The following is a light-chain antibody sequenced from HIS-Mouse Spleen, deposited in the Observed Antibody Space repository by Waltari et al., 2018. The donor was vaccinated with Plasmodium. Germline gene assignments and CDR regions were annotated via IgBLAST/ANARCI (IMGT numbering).Light chain of an antibody. CDR1: SSNIGRNY. Sequence: QSVLTQPPSASGTPGPRVTISCSGSSSNIGRNYLSWYQQLSGTAPKPLIYRKNQRPSGVPDRFSGSKSGTSASLAISGLRSEDEADYYCAAWDDSLSGRVFGGGTKLTVL. CDR2: RKN. V-gene: IGLV1-47*01. J-gene: IGLJ3*02. CDR3: AAWDDSLSGRV.